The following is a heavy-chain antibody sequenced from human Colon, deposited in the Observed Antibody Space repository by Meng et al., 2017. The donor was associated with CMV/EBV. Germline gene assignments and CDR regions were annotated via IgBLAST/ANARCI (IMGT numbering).Heavy chain of an antibody. J-gene: IGHJ4*02. D-gene: IGHD2-2*01. CDR2: IYYSGST. CDR1: GGSISRSSHY. V-gene: IGHV4-39*07. CDR3: AVSKAGIPGRGGRYYFDF. Sequence: SETLSLTCTVSGGSISRSSHYWGWIRQPPGKGLEWIGSIYYSGSTQYNPPLKSRVTISVDTSRNQYSLDLNSVTAADTAVYYCAVSKAGIPGRGGRYYFDFWGKGSLVTVSS.